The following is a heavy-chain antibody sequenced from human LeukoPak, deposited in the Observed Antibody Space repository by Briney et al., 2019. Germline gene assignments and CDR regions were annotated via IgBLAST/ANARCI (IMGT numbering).Heavy chain of an antibody. CDR1: GGSISSYY. CDR3: ARQMDTAMVTGHYYYYMDV. CDR2: IYYSGST. D-gene: IGHD5-18*01. Sequence: SETLSLTCTVSGGSISSYYWSWIRQPPGKGLEWIGYIYYSGSTNYNPSLKSRVTISVDTSKNQFSLKLSSATAADTAVYYCARQMDTAMVTGHYYYYMDVWGKGTTVTVSS. V-gene: IGHV4-59*08. J-gene: IGHJ6*03.